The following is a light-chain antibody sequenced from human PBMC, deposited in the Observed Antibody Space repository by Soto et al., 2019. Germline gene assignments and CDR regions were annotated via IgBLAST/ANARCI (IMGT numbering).Light chain of an antibody. J-gene: IGLJ2*01. CDR1: SSDIGTYKY. V-gene: IGLV2-14*01. CDR2: EVT. CDR3: SSYTISNTLVL. Sequence: QSVLTQPASVSGSPAQSITISCTGSSSDIGTYKYVSWYQQHPGKAPKLIIYEVTNPPSGVSNRFSGSKSGNTASLTISGLQAEDEADYYCSSYTISNTLVLFGGGTKLTVL.